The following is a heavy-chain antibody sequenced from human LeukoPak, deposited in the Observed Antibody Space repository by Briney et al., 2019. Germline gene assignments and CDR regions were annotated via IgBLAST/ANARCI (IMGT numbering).Heavy chain of an antibody. V-gene: IGHV5-51*01. CDR3: ASSRIGYCSSTSCLAFDI. CDR1: GYSLTSYW. Sequence: GESLKISCKGSGYSLTSYWIGWVRQMPGKGLEWMGIIYPGDSDTRYSPSFQGQVTISADKSISTAYLRWSSLKASDTAMYYCASSRIGYCSSTSCLAFDIWGQGTMVTVSS. J-gene: IGHJ3*02. D-gene: IGHD2-2*01. CDR2: IYPGDSDT.